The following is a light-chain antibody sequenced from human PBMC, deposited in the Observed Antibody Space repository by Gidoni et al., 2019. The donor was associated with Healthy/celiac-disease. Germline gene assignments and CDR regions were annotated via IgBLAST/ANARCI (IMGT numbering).Light chain of an antibody. CDR3: QVWDSSSDHPYVV. J-gene: IGLJ2*01. CDR2: DDS. Sequence: SYVLTQPPSVSVATGQTARITCGGNNIGSKSVHWYKQKPGQAPVLVVYDDSDRPSGIPERFSGSNSGNTATLTISRVEAGDEADYYCQVWDSSSDHPYVVFGGGTKLTVL. V-gene: IGLV3-21*02. CDR1: NIGSKS.